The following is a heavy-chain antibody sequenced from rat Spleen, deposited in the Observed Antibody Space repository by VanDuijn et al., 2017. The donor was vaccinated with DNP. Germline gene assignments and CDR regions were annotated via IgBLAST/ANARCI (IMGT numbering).Heavy chain of an antibody. CDR3: TRYNSGFDY. CDR2: INEDGNRI. D-gene: IGHD4-3*01. CDR1: GFNFNDYW. Sequence: EVKLVESGGGLVQPGRSLKLSCAASGFNFNDYWMGWVRQAPGKGLEWIGEINEDGNRINYTPSLKDKFTISRDNAQNTLYLQMSKLESEDTAIYYCTRYNSGFDYWGQGVMVTVSS. J-gene: IGHJ2*01. V-gene: IGHV4-2*01.